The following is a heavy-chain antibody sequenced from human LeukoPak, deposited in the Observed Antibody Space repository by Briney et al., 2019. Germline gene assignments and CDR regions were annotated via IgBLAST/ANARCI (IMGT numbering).Heavy chain of an antibody. J-gene: IGHJ4*02. V-gene: IGHV3-11*01. D-gene: IGHD3-10*01. Sequence: GGSLRLSCAASGFTFSDYYMSWIRQAPGKGLEWVSYISSSGSTIYYADYVKGRFTISRDNAKNSLYLQMNSLRAEDTAVYYCARALDYYGSGNPFDYWGQGTLVSVSS. CDR1: GFTFSDYY. CDR3: ARALDYYGSGNPFDY. CDR2: ISSSGSTI.